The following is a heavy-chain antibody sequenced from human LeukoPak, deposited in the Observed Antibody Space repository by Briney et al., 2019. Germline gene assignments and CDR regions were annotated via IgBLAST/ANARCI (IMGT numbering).Heavy chain of an antibody. J-gene: IGHJ3*02. CDR3: ARAKAPTYAFDI. Sequence: SETLSLTCTVSGGSISSYYWSWIRQPPGKGLEWIGYIYYSGSTNYNPSLKSRVTISVDTSKNQFSLKLSSVTAADTAVYYCARAKAPTYAFDIWGQGTMVTVSS. CDR1: GGSISSYY. D-gene: IGHD4/OR15-4a*01. CDR2: IYYSGST. V-gene: IGHV4-59*08.